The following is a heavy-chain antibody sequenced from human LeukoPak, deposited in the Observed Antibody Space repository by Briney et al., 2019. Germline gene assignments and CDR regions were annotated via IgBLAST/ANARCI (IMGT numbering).Heavy chain of an antibody. J-gene: IGHJ6*02. CDR3: AREGAVQLERRGDYYYGMDV. CDR1: GGSISSSRYY. D-gene: IGHD1-1*01. V-gene: IGHV4-39*07. Sequence: SETLSLTCSVSGGSISSSRYYWGWIRQAPGKGLEWIGRIYYSGSTYYNHSLKSRVTISVGTPKNQFSLKLSSVTAADTAVYYCAREGAVQLERRGDYYYGMDVWGQGTTVTVSS. CDR2: IYYSGST.